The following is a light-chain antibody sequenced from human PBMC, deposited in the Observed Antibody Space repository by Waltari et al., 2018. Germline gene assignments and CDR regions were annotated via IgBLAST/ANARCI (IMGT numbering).Light chain of an antibody. Sequence: QSALTQPASVSGSPGRSITISCTGTSSDVGNYNLVSWFQQHPGKAPKLMIYDGSKRPAGVSKRFSGSKAGNTASLTISGLQAEDEADYYCCSYAGSSTSVVFGGGTKLTVL. CDR3: CSYAGSSTSVV. J-gene: IGLJ2*01. CDR1: SSDVGNYNL. V-gene: IGLV2-23*01. CDR2: DGS.